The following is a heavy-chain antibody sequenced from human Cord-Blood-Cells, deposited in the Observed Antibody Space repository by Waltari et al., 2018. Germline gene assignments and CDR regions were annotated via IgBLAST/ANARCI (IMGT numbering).Heavy chain of an antibody. CDR2: VDPEDGET. CDR1: GYTLTELS. D-gene: IGHD5-18*01. V-gene: IGHV1-24*01. J-gene: IGHJ4*02. Sequence: QVQLVQSGAEVKKTGASVKVSCKVSGYTLTELSMHWVRQAPGKGLEWMGGVDPEDGETINAQKFQGRVTMTEDTSTDTAYMELGSLRSEDTAVYYCATDRERYSYGYPYYFDYWGQGTLVTVSS. CDR3: ATDRERYSYGYPYYFDY.